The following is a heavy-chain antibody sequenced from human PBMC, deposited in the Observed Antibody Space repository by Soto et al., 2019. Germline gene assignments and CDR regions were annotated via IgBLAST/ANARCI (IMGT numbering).Heavy chain of an antibody. V-gene: IGHV3-15*07. CDR1: GFSFSDAW. CDR2: IKSKTEGGTT. Sequence: EVQLVESGGGLVKPGESLGLSCAASGFSFSDAWMNWVRQAPGKGLEWGGRIKSKTEGGTTDYAAPVNGRFSISRDDSKNTLYLQMSSLKTDDTAVYYCTRGRLSGHYTDYWGRGTLVTVSS. J-gene: IGHJ4*02. CDR3: TRGRLSGHYTDY. D-gene: IGHD5-12*01.